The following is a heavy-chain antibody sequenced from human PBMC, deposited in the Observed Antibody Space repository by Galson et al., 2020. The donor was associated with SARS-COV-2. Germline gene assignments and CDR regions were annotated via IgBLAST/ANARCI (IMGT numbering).Heavy chain of an antibody. CDR2: IYHSGST. V-gene: IGHV4-38-2*02. CDR3: ATWDGTLDY. J-gene: IGHJ4*02. D-gene: IGHD1-26*01. Sequence: SETLSLTCTVSGYSISSGYYWGWIRQPPGKGLEWIGSIYHSGSTYYNPSLKSRVTISVDTSKKQFSLKLSSVTAADTAVYYCATWDGTLDYWGQGTLVTVAS. CDR1: GYSISSGYY.